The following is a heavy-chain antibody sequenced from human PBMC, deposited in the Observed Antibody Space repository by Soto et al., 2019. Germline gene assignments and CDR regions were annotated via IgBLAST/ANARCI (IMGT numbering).Heavy chain of an antibody. Sequence: SETLSLTCTVSGGSISSGGYYWSWIRQHPGKGLEWIGYIYYSGSTYYNPSLKSRVTISVDTSKNQFSLKLSSVTAADTAVYYCARGYDFWSGQKKKYNWFDPWGQGTLVTVSS. CDR1: GGSISSGGYY. D-gene: IGHD3-3*01. CDR2: IYYSGST. CDR3: ARGYDFWSGQKKKYNWFDP. V-gene: IGHV4-31*03. J-gene: IGHJ5*02.